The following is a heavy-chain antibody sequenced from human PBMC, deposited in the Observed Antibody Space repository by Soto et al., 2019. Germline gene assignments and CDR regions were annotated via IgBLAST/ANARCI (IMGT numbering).Heavy chain of an antibody. CDR2: INWNSGDI. CDR3: AKDYAGYYYCIDV. CDR1: GFTFDDFA. Sequence: EVQLVESGGGLVQPGRSLRLSCAASGFTFDDFAMHWVRQAPGKGLEWVSGINWNSGDINYADSVKGRFTISRDNAKNSLYLQMNSLRAEDTALYYCAKDYAGYYYCIDVWGKGTTVTVSS. J-gene: IGHJ6*03. V-gene: IGHV3-9*01.